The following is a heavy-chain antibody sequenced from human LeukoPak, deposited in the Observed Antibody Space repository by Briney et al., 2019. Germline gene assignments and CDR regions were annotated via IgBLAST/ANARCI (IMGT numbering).Heavy chain of an antibody. CDR3: ARGLIKIIVPPGGELDP. D-gene: IGHD3-22*01. Sequence: GGSLRLSCAASGFTFSSYGMHWVRQAPGKGLEWVAFIRYDGTNKYFADSVKGRFTISRDNSKNTLYLQMNSLRAEDTAVYHCARGLIKIIVPPGGELDPWGQGTLVTVSS. CDR1: GFTFSSYG. J-gene: IGHJ5*02. CDR2: IRYDGTNK. V-gene: IGHV3-30*02.